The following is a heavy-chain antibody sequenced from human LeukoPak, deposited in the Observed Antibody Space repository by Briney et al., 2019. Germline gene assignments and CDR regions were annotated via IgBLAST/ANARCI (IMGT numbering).Heavy chain of an antibody. CDR3: ASVLELATIGDPTFDY. V-gene: IGHV1-69*01. CDR1: GGTFSSYA. CDR2: IIPIFGTA. J-gene: IGHJ4*02. Sequence: ASVKVSCKASGGTFSSYAISWARQAPGQGLEWMGGIIPIFGTANYAQKFQGRVTITADESTSTAYMELSSLRSEDTAVYYCASVLELATIGDPTFDYWGQGTLVTVSS. D-gene: IGHD5-12*01.